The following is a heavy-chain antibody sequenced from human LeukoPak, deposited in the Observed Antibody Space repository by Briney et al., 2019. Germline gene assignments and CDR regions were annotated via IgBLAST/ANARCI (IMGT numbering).Heavy chain of an antibody. CDR3: ARGGYCSSTSCYNGEDNWSDP. Sequence: ASVKVSCKASGYTFTSYDINWARQATGQGLEWMGWMNPNSGNTGYAQKFQGRVTMTRNTSISTAYMELSSLRSEDTAVYYCARGGYCSSTSCYNGEDNWSDPWGQGTLVTVSS. V-gene: IGHV1-8*01. CDR1: GYTFTSYD. D-gene: IGHD2-2*02. CDR2: MNPNSGNT. J-gene: IGHJ5*02.